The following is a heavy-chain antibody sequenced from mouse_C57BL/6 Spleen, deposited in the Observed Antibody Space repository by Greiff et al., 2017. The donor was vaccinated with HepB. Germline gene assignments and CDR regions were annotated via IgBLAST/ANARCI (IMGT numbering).Heavy chain of an antibody. Sequence: DVQLQESGPGLVKPSQSLSLTCSVTGYSITSGYYWNWIRQFPGNKLEWMGYISYDGSNNYNPSLKNRISITRDTSKNQFFLKLNSVTTEDTATYYCARAYSKGFAYWGQGTLVTVSA. V-gene: IGHV3-6*01. CDR2: ISYDGSN. D-gene: IGHD2-5*01. CDR1: GYSITSGYY. J-gene: IGHJ3*01. CDR3: ARAYSKGFAY.